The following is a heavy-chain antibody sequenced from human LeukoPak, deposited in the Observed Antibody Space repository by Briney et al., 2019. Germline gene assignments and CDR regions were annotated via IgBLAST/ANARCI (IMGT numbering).Heavy chain of an antibody. CDR3: AKDLWSSSLSVLSELDY. V-gene: IGHV3-30*18. CDR2: ISYDGSNK. CDR1: GFTFSSYG. D-gene: IGHD6-6*01. Sequence: GGSLRLSCAASGFTFSSYGMHWVRQAPGKGLEWVAVISYDGSNKYYADSVKGRFTISRDNSKNTLYPQMNSLRAEDTAVYYCAKDLWSSSLSVLSELDYWGQGTLVTVSS. J-gene: IGHJ4*02.